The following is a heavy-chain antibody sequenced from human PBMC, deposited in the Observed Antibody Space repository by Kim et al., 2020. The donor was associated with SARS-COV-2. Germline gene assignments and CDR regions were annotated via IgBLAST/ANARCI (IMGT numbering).Heavy chain of an antibody. CDR2: INTNTGNP. V-gene: IGHV7-4-1*02. D-gene: IGHD1-20*01. J-gene: IGHJ5*02. CDR3: ARRSIIGTTGWFDP. CDR1: GYTFTTYA. Sequence: AXVKVSCKSSGYTFTTYAMNWVRQAPGQGLXWMGWINTNTGNPTYAQGFTGRFVFSLDTSVSTAYLQISSLKAEDTAVYYCARRSIIGTTGWFDPWGQGTLVTVSS.